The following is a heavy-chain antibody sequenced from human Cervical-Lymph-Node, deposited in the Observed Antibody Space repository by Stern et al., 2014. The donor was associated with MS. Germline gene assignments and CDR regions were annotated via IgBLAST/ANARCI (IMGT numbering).Heavy chain of an antibody. CDR3: ARLSGPSALQWPEH. D-gene: IGHD6-19*01. CDR1: GYTFGTFG. CDR2: ISAYNGDT. V-gene: IGHV1-18*01. J-gene: IGHJ3*01. Sequence: QLVQSGAELEKPGASMTLSCKSSGYTFGTFGVSWVRQAPGQGLEWMGWISAYNGDTKFAQSLQDRITMTTDTSTNTTYMELKNLRYDDTAVYYCARLSGPSALQWPEHWGQGTMVTVSS.